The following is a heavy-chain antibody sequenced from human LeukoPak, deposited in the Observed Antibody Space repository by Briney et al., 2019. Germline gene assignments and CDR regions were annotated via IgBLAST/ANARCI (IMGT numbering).Heavy chain of an antibody. V-gene: IGHV3-21*01. CDR2: ISSSSSYT. D-gene: IGHD5-18*01. J-gene: IGHJ4*02. CDR3: ARDGGYSYGYGPTHFDY. Sequence: GGSLRLSCAASGFTFSSYSMNWVRQAPGKGLEWVSSISSSSSYTYYADSVKGRFTISRDNAKNSLYLQMNSLRAEDTAVYYCARDGGYSYGYGPTHFDYWGQGTLVTVSS. CDR1: GFTFSSYS.